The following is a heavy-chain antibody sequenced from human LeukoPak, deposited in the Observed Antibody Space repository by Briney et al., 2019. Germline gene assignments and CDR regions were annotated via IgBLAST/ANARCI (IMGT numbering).Heavy chain of an antibody. Sequence: GGSLRLSCAASGFTFDDYTMHWVRQVPGKGLEWVSSISPSSSYIYYEDSVKGRFTISRDDAKNSLYLQMNSLTVGDTAVYYCVRDDAAWLYWGRGALVTVS. CDR2: ISPSSSYI. CDR1: GFTFDDYT. CDR3: VRDDAAWLY. J-gene: IGHJ4*02. D-gene: IGHD6-13*01. V-gene: IGHV3-21*01.